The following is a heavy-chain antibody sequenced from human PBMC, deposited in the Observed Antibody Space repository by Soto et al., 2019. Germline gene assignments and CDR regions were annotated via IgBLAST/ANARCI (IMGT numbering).Heavy chain of an antibody. V-gene: IGHV3-48*02. J-gene: IGHJ5*02. CDR2: ISSSSSTI. Sequence: EVQLVESGGGLVQPGGSLRLSCAASGFTFSSYSMNWVRQAPGKGLEWVSYISSSSSTIYYADSVKGRFTISRDNAKNSLCLQMNSLRDEDTAVYYCARDQRDYYDSSAYPNWFDPWGQGTLVTVSS. CDR3: ARDQRDYYDSSAYPNWFDP. CDR1: GFTFSSYS. D-gene: IGHD3-22*01.